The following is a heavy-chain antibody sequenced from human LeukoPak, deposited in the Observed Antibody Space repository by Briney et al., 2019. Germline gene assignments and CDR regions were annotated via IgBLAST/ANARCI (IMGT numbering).Heavy chain of an antibody. Sequence: GGSLRLSCAVSGFTFSSYDMNWVRQAPGKGLEWVAFIRYDGSRKYYADSVKGRFTISRGNSKNTVYLQMNSLRAEDTAVYYCARDPSSSSSVGGYLDYWGQGTLVTVSS. CDR3: ARDPSSSSSVGGYLDY. CDR2: IRYDGSRK. J-gene: IGHJ4*02. D-gene: IGHD6-6*01. V-gene: IGHV3-30*02. CDR1: GFTFSSYD.